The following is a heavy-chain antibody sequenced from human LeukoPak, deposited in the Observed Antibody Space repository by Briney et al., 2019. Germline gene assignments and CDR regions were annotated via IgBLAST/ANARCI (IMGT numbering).Heavy chain of an antibody. CDR3: ARHYCTGTSCYRFDP. Sequence: SQTLSLTCAVSGGSISSGGYYWSWIRQPPGKGLEWIGYIYYSGSTNYNPSLKSRVTISVDTSKTQFSLKLSSVTAADTAVYYCARHYCTGTSCYRFDPWGQGTLVTVSS. D-gene: IGHD2-2*01. CDR2: IYYSGST. CDR1: GGSISSGGYY. J-gene: IGHJ5*02. V-gene: IGHV4-61*08.